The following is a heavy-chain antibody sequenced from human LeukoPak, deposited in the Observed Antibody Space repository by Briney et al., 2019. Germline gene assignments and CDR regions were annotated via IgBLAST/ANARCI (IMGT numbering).Heavy chain of an antibody. V-gene: IGHV1-24*01. D-gene: IGHD2-15*01. CDR3: ATGVQICSGGSCDY. CDR2: FDPEDGET. CDR1: GYTLTELS. Sequence: ASVKVSCKVSGYTLTELSMHWVRQAPGKGLEWMGGFDPEDGETIYAQKFQGRVTMTEDTSTDTAHMELSSLRSEDTAVYYCATGVQICSGGSCDYWGQGTLVTVSS. J-gene: IGHJ4*02.